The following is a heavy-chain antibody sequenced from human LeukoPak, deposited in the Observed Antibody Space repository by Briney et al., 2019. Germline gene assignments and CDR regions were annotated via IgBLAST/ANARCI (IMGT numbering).Heavy chain of an antibody. V-gene: IGHV4-34*01. CDR2: IDHSGYT. CDR3: TRMTAGHDY. J-gene: IGHJ4*02. Sequence: SETLPLTCAVSGVSFNDYYWSWVRQTPGKGLEWIGEIDHSGYTNDSPSLKSRVTLSIDTSRKQFSLNLRSVTVADTGIYYCTRMTAGHDYWGQGTLVTVSS. D-gene: IGHD2-21*02. CDR1: GVSFNDYY.